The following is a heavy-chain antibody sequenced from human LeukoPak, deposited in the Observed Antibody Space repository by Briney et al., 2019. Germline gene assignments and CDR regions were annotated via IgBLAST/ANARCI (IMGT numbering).Heavy chain of an antibody. D-gene: IGHD6-6*01. J-gene: IGHJ4*02. Sequence: SETLSLTCTVSGGSISSGSYYWSWIRQPAGKGLEWIGYIYYSGGTNYNPSLKSRVTISVDTSKNQFSLKLSSVTAADTAVYYCARGQYSSSSGYFDYWGQGTLVTVSS. CDR1: GGSISSGSYY. CDR3: ARGQYSSSSGYFDY. CDR2: IYYSGGT. V-gene: IGHV4-61*01.